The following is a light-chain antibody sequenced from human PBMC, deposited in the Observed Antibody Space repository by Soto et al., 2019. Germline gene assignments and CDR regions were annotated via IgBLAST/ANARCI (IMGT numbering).Light chain of an antibody. CDR1: QDIRND. J-gene: IGKJ5*01. CDR3: LQHNAFPLT. V-gene: IGKV1-17*01. CDR2: FVS. Sequence: IQLTQSPSSLSASVGDRVTITCRASQDIRNDLGWFQQKPGKAPKRLIYFVSNLESGVSSRFSGSGFGTEFTLTISSPQPEDFATYYCLQHNAFPLTFGQGTRLEIK.